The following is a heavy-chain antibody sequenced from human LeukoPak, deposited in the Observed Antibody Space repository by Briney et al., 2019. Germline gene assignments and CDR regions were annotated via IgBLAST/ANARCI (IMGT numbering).Heavy chain of an antibody. V-gene: IGHV3-7*03. CDR1: GFTLTRYW. Sequence: GGSLRLSCAASGFTLTRYWMSWVRQAPGKGPEWVANINEDGSEKYYLDSVRGRFTFSRDNARNSLYLQMNSLRVEDAAVYFCARVGTAGFDYWGQGALVTVSS. CDR3: ARVGTAGFDY. CDR2: INEDGSEK. D-gene: IGHD1/OR15-1a*01. J-gene: IGHJ4*02.